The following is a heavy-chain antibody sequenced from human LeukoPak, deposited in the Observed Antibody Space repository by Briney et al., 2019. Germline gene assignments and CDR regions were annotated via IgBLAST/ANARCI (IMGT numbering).Heavy chain of an antibody. D-gene: IGHD6-19*01. J-gene: IGHJ4*02. V-gene: IGHV4-39*01. CDR1: GGSISSSSYY. CDR3: ARHFGSGWYVHFDY. Sequence: PSETLSLTCTVSGGSISSSSYYWGWIRQPPGKGLEWIGSIYYSGSTYYNPSLKSRVTISVDTSKNQFSLKLSSVTAADTAVYYCARHFGSGWYVHFDYWGQGTLVTVSS. CDR2: IYYSGST.